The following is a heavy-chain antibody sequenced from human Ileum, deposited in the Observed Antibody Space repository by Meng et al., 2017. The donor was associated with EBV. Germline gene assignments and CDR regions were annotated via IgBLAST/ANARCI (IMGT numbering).Heavy chain of an antibody. CDR3: APGPANDYRSSYCFDY. CDR2: INTNTGNP. D-gene: IGHD4-11*01. J-gene: IGHJ4*02. Sequence: QVQLVQSGSELKKPGASVKVSVKASGYTFTRYPMNWVRQAPGQGLEWMGWINTNTGNPTYAQGFTGRFVFSLDTSVSTAYLQISSLKAENTAVYYCAPGPANDYRSSYCFDYWRQGTLVNVSS. V-gene: IGHV7-4-1*02. CDR1: GYTFTRYP.